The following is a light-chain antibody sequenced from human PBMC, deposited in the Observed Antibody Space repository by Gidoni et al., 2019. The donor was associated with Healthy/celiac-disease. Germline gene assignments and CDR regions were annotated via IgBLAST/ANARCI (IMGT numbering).Light chain of an antibody. CDR2: KAS. Sequence: DIQMTQSPSTLSASVGDRVTITCRASQSISSWLAWYQQKPGKAPKLLIYKASSLESGVPSRFSGRGSGTEFTLTISSLQPDDFATYYCQQYNSYSGWTFGQGTKVEIK. CDR3: QQYNSYSGWT. V-gene: IGKV1-5*03. J-gene: IGKJ1*01. CDR1: QSISSW.